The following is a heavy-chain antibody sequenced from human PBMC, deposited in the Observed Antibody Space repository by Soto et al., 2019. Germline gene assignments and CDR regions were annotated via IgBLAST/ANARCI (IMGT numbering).Heavy chain of an antibody. CDR3: ANWGKSGSDY. V-gene: IGHV3-23*01. Sequence: EVHLLESGGGLVQPGGSLRLSCAASGFSFSNYAMSWVRQAPGKGLEWVSGISGSAGTIYYTESLRGRFTISRDNSQNTLYLQMNSLRAEDTAIYYCANWGKSGSDYWGQGTRVTVSS. D-gene: IGHD3-16*01. CDR1: GFSFSNYA. J-gene: IGHJ4*02. CDR2: ISGSAGTI.